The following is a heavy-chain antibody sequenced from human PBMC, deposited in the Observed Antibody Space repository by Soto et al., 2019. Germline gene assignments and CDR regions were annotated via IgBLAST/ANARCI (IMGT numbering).Heavy chain of an antibody. V-gene: IGHV4-34*01. CDR1: GGSFSGYY. J-gene: IGHJ6*02. CDR3: ARADRTLVTSYSLDV. Sequence: PSETLSLTCAVYGGSFSGYYWTWIRQPPGKGLEWIGEINHSGTINFNPSLKSRLTISLDTSKKHFSLKLSSVTDADTAAYDCARADRTLVTSYSLDVWGQGTTVTVSS. D-gene: IGHD2-21*02. CDR2: INHSGTI.